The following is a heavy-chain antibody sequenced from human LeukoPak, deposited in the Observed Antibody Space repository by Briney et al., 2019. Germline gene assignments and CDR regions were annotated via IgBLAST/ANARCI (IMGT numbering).Heavy chain of an antibody. D-gene: IGHD3-22*01. CDR1: GGSISSYY. J-gene: IGHJ5*02. Sequence: SETLSLTCTVSGGSISSYYWSWIRQPAGKGLEWIGRIYTSGSTNYNPSLKSRVTMSVDTSKNQFSLKLSSVTAADTAVYYCARVDYDSRGSYYDNWFDPWGQESLVTVSS. CDR3: ARVDYDSRGSYYDNWFDP. V-gene: IGHV4-4*07. CDR2: IYTSGST.